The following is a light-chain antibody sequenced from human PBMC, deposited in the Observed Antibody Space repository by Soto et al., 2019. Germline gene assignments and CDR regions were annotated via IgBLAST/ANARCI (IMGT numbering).Light chain of an antibody. J-gene: IGLJ1*01. V-gene: IGLV2-14*03. CDR1: SSDVGAYNF. CDR2: NVY. Sequence: QSVLAQPPTFSGSPGQSITISYTGTSSDVGAYNFVSWHQQHPGKAPKLMIYNVYDRPSGISYRFSGSKSGNTASLTISGLQGEDEADYYCSAYTVSRTYVFGTGTKVTVL. CDR3: SAYTVSRTYV.